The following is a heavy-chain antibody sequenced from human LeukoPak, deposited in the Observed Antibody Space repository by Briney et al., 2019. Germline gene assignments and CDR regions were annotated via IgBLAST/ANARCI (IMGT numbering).Heavy chain of an antibody. Sequence: GGSLRLSCAASGFTISSYAMHWVRQAPGKGLEGVAVISYDGSDKYYVDSVKGRFTISRDISKNTLYLQMNSLRAEDTAVYYCARAIMDSSSWYGDYWGQGSLVTVSS. CDR2: ISYDGSDK. CDR3: ARAIMDSSSWYGDY. D-gene: IGHD6-13*01. V-gene: IGHV3-30-3*01. CDR1: GFTISSYA. J-gene: IGHJ4*02.